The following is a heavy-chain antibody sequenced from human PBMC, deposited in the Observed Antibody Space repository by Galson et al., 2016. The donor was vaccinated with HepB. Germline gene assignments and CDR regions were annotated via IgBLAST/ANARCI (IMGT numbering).Heavy chain of an antibody. CDR3: AREIMYSTSFDY. CDR1: GGTFSSYG. V-gene: IGHV1-69*06. J-gene: IGHJ4*02. D-gene: IGHD6-13*01. Sequence: SVKVSCKASGGTFSSYGINWVRQAPGQGLEWMGGIIPIFGAPNYAQRFQGRVTITADKSTNTAYMELSSLRSEDTAVYYCAREIMYSTSFDYWGQGTLVTVSS. CDR2: IIPIFGAP.